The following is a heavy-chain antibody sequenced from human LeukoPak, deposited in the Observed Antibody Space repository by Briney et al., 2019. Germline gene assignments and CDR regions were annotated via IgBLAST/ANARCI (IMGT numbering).Heavy chain of an antibody. CDR2: ISGSGGST. D-gene: IGHD3-10*01. J-gene: IGHJ4*02. CDR1: GFTFSSYA. Sequence: GGSLRLSCAASGFTFSSYAMSRVRQAPGKGLEWVSAISGSGGSTYYADSVKGRFTISRDNSKNTLYLQMNSLRAEDTAVYYCAKAGEEVLLWFGELLYPDYWGQGTLVTVSS. CDR3: AKAGEEVLLWFGELLYPDY. V-gene: IGHV3-23*01.